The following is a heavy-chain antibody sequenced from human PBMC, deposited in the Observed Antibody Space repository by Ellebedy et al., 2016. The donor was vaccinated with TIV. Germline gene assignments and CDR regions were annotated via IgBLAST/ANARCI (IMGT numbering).Heavy chain of an antibody. CDR1: GYTFTSFG. CDR3: ARDMVVDGYNYGAFDM. CDR2: INPNSGDT. Sequence: ASVKVSCKASGYTFTSFGITWVRQAPGQGLEWMGRINPNSGDTTYAQKFLGRVTLTRDTSISTAYMEVRRLKSDDTAMYYCARDMVVDGYNYGAFDMWGQGTMVTVSS. V-gene: IGHV1-2*06. D-gene: IGHD5-24*01. J-gene: IGHJ3*02.